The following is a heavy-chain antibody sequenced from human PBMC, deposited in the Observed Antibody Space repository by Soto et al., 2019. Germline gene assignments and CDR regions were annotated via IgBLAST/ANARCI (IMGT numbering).Heavy chain of an antibody. CDR3: ARDRGGYDRLYYYHGMDV. V-gene: IGHV3-11*06. J-gene: IGHJ6*02. CDR2: ISSSSGST. CDR1: GFTFSDYY. Sequence: QVQLVESGGGLVKPGGSLRLSCAASGFTFSDYYMSWIRQAPGKGLEYISYISSSSGSTNYADSVKGRFTISRDNAKHSLYQQMSSLRAEDTAVYYCARDRGGYDRLYYYHGMDVWGQGTTVTVSS. D-gene: IGHD5-12*01.